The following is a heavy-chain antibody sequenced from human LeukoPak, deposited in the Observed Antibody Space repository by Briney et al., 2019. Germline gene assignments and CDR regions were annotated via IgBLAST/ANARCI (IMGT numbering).Heavy chain of an antibody. CDR2: INPSSGGT. J-gene: IGHJ3*02. CDR1: GYTFTGYY. D-gene: IGHD2-2*01. Sequence: ASVKVSCKASGYTFTGYYMHWVRQAPGQGLEWMGWINPSSGGTNYAQKFQGRVTMTRDTSISTAYMELSRLRSDDTAVYYCARLGYCSSTSCYFWGAFDIWGQGTMVTVSS. V-gene: IGHV1-2*02. CDR3: ARLGYCSSTSCYFWGAFDI.